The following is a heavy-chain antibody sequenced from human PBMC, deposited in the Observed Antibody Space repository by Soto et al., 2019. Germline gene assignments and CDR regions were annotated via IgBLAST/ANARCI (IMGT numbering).Heavy chain of an antibody. Sequence: EVQLLDSGGGLVQPGGSLRLSCAASGFTFSTYAMGWVRQAPGKGLEWVSTFTSGGRTYYADFVKGRFTISRDNSKNTLWLQMNSLRVEDTAVYYCAKGNQGSARGQGTLVTVSS. CDR2: FTSGGRT. V-gene: IGHV3-23*01. CDR1: GFTFSTYA. J-gene: IGHJ4*02. CDR3: AKGNQGSA.